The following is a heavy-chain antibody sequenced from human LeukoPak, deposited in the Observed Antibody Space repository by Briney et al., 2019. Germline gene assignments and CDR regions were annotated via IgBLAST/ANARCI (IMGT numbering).Heavy chain of an antibody. V-gene: IGHV3-74*03. D-gene: IGHD1-26*01. Sequence: GGSLRLSCAVSGFTIINNWMYWVRQAPGRGLLWVARIKNDETTAVYTDSVKGRFTISRDNAKNILYLQMNNLRVGDTAVYYCTTVFKGSSLQDYWGQGTLVTVSS. CDR2: IKNDETTA. CDR3: TTVFKGSSLQDY. CDR1: GFTIINNW. J-gene: IGHJ4*02.